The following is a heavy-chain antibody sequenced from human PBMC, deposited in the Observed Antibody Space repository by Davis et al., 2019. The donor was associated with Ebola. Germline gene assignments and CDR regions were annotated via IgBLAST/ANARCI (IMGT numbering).Heavy chain of an antibody. D-gene: IGHD6-19*01. CDR2: ISYDGSYK. J-gene: IGHJ3*02. CDR1: GFTFSSYG. CDR3: AKDRGGAVAGLNDALDI. Sequence: GESLKISCAASGFTFSSYGMHWVRQAPGKGLEWVAVISYDGSYKYYADSVKGRFTISRDNSKNTLYLQMNSLRAEDTAVYYCAKDRGGAVAGLNDALDIWGQGTMVTVSS. V-gene: IGHV3-30*18.